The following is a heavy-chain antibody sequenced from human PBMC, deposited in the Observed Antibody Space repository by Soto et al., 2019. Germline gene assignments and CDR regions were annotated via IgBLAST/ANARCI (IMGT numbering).Heavy chain of an antibody. Sequence: ASVKVSCKASGYTFTSYAMHWVRQAPGQRLEWMGWINAGSGNTKYSQKFQGRVTITRDTSASTAYMELSSLRSEDTAVYYCARTTQNYDILTGYYLGPFDYWGQGTLVTVSS. CDR1: GYTFTSYA. D-gene: IGHD3-9*01. J-gene: IGHJ4*02. CDR3: ARTTQNYDILTGYYLGPFDY. CDR2: INAGSGNT. V-gene: IGHV1-3*01.